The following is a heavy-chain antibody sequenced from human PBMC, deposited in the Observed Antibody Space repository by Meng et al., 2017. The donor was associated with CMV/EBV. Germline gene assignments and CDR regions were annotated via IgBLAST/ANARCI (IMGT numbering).Heavy chain of an antibody. CDR3: ARGDQGNTAKLHWETHSYCDVDV. J-gene: IGHJ6*02. Sequence: SVKVSCKASGGTFNSHGITWVRQAPGQGLEWMGGIIPIFRTALYAQKFRGRVTITTDESTSTVYMELSSLTSEDTAVYYCARGDQGNTAKLHWETHSYCDVDVWGQGTTVTVSS. D-gene: IGHD5-18*01. V-gene: IGHV1-69*05. CDR1: GGTFNSHG. CDR2: IIPIFRTA.